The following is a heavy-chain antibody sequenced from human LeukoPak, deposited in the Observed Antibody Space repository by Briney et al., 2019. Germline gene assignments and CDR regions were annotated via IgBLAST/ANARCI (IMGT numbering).Heavy chain of an antibody. V-gene: IGHV3-21*01. D-gene: IGHD3-9*01. Sequence: PGGSLRLSCAVSGFNFNTYSMNWVRQAPGKGPEWVSSISSTSNYIYYADSVKGRFTISRDNAKNSLYLQMNSLRAEDTAVYYCASQPALRYFDWLQGYWGQGTLVTVSS. J-gene: IGHJ4*02. CDR2: ISSTSNYI. CDR3: ASQPALRYFDWLQGY. CDR1: GFNFNTYS.